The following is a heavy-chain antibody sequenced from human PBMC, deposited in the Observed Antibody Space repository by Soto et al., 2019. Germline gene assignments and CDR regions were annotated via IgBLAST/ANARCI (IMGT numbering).Heavy chain of an antibody. CDR3: AKNSGDSCYSPNLR. D-gene: IGHD2-15*01. CDR2: ISGSGDTT. CDR1: GFTFSSHA. Sequence: EVQLLESGGGLVQPGGSLRLSCAASGFTFSSHAMSWVRQAPGRGLEWVSAISGSGDTTYYADSVRGRFTISRDNSKNTLYLLMNTLRAEDTAIYYCAKNSGDSCYSPNLRWGQGTLVTVSS. V-gene: IGHV3-23*01. J-gene: IGHJ4*02.